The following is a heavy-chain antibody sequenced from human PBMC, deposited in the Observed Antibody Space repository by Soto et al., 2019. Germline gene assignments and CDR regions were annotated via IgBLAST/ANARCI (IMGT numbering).Heavy chain of an antibody. V-gene: IGHV3-30*18. CDR3: AKENQHLVHDY. Sequence: QVQLVESGGGVVRPGRSLRLTCAASGFTFRNYGIHWVRQAPGKGLEWVAVISHDGSDKYYADSMKGRFIISRDNSENTLFLNMNSLKPEDTAVYYCAKENQHLVHDYWGHGTLVTVSS. CDR2: ISHDGSDK. J-gene: IGHJ4*01. CDR1: GFTFRNYG. D-gene: IGHD6-13*01.